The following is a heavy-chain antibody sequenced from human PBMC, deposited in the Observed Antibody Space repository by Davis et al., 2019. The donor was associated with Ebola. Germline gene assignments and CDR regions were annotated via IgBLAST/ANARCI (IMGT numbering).Heavy chain of an antibody. Sequence: PSETLSLTCTVSGGSVSSGSYYWSWIRQPPGKGLEWIGYIYYSGSTNYNPSLKSRVTISVDTSKNQFSLKLSSVTAADTAVYYCARDELSGNSGYGMDVWGQGTTVTVSS. CDR1: GGSVSSGSYY. D-gene: IGHD5-18*01. J-gene: IGHJ6*02. V-gene: IGHV4-61*01. CDR3: ARDELSGNSGYGMDV. CDR2: IYYSGST.